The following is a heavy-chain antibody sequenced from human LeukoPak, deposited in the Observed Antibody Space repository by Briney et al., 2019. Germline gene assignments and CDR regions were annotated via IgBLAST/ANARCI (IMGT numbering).Heavy chain of an antibody. D-gene: IGHD3-10*01. Sequence: SETLSLTCAVYGGSFSGYYWSWIRQPPGKGLEWLGEINHSGSTNYNPSLKSRVTISVDTSKNQFSLKLSSVTAADTAVYYCARASYYGSGSYLGYWGQGTLVTVSS. CDR1: GGSFSGYY. CDR2: INHSGST. CDR3: ARASYYGSGSYLGY. J-gene: IGHJ4*02. V-gene: IGHV4-34*01.